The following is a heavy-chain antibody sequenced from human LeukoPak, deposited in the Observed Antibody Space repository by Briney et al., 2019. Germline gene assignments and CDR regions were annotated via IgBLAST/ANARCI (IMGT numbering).Heavy chain of an antibody. Sequence: GGSLRLSCAASGFTFSSYWMSWVRQAPGKGLEWVANIKQDGSEKYYVDSGKGRFTISRDNAKNSLYLQMNSLRAENTAVYYCASGTTVTGDYFDYWGQGTLVTVSS. CDR3: ASGTTVTGDYFDY. D-gene: IGHD4-17*01. V-gene: IGHV3-7*03. J-gene: IGHJ4*02. CDR2: IKQDGSEK. CDR1: GFTFSSYW.